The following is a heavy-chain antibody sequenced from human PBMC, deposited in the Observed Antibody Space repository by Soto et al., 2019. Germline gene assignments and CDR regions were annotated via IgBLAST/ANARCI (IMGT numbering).Heavy chain of an antibody. CDR3: ARSGYSYGPPLFY. D-gene: IGHD5-18*01. V-gene: IGHV3-30*03. CDR2: ISYDGSNK. Sequence: GGSLRLSCAASGFTFSSYGMQWVRQAPGKGLEWVAVISYDGSNKYYADSVKGRFTISRDNSKNTLCLQMNSLRAEDTAVYYCARSGYSYGPPLFYWGQGTLVTVSS. CDR1: GFTFSSYG. J-gene: IGHJ4*02.